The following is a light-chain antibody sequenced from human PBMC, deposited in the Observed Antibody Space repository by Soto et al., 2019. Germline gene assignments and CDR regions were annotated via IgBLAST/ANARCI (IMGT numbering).Light chain of an antibody. CDR2: DVS. CDR3: SSYTTISTYV. Sequence: QPVLTQPASVSGSPGQSITISCTGTSSDVGGYNYVSWYQQHPGKAPKLMIYDVSNRPSGVSNRFSGSKSANTASLTISGLQAEDEADYYCSSYTTISTYVFGTGTKVTVL. V-gene: IGLV2-14*03. J-gene: IGLJ1*01. CDR1: SSDVGGYNY.